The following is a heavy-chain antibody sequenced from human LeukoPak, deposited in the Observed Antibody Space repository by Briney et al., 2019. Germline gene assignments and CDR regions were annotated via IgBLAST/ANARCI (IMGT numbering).Heavy chain of an antibody. CDR2: IYSGGST. CDR1: GFTFSNAW. D-gene: IGHD2-2*01. Sequence: TEGSLRLSCAASGFTFSNAWMSSVRPPPGKGLEWVSVIYSGGSTYYADSVKGRFTISRDNSKNTLYLQMNSLRAEDTAVYYWARIRSTTPWGQGTLVTVSS. CDR3: ARIRSTTP. V-gene: IGHV3-66*02. J-gene: IGHJ5*02.